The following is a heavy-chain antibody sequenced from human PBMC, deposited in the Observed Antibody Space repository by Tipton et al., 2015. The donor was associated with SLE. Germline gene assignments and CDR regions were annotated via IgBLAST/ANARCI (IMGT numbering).Heavy chain of an antibody. CDR1: GFTFSSYA. Sequence: LRLSCAASGFTFSSYAMSWVRQAPGKGLEWIGYIYTSGSTNYNPSLKSRVTISVDTSKNQFSLKLSSVTAADTAVYYCARDRGSGWSNDAFDIWGQGTMVTVSS. D-gene: IGHD6-19*01. V-gene: IGHV4-4*09. J-gene: IGHJ3*02. CDR2: IYTSGST. CDR3: ARDRGSGWSNDAFDI.